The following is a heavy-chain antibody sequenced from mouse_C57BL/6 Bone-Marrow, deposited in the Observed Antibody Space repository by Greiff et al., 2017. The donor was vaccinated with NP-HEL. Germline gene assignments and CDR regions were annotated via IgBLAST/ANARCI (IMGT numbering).Heavy chain of an antibody. CDR3: APIYDDYFYWYFDV. J-gene: IGHJ1*03. Sequence: VQLQQPGPVLVKPGASVKMSCKASGYTFTDYYMNWVKQSHGKSLEWIGVINPYNGGTSYNQKFKGKATLTVDKSSSTAYMELNSLTSEDSAVYYCAPIYDDYFYWYFDVGGTGTAVTVSA. V-gene: IGHV1-19*01. CDR2: INPYNGGT. CDR1: GYTFTDYY. D-gene: IGHD2-3*01.